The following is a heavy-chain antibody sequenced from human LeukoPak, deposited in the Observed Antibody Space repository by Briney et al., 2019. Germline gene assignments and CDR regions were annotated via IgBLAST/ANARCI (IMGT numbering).Heavy chain of an antibody. CDR1: GFTFDDYA. D-gene: IGHD6-13*01. Sequence: GGSLRLSCAASGFTFDDYAMHWVRQAPGKGLEWVSGISWDNGSIGYADSVKGRFTISRDNAKNTLYLQMNSLRAEDMALYYCAKDSGIAAAGLVYWGQGTLVTVSS. J-gene: IGHJ4*02. CDR3: AKDSGIAAAGLVY. V-gene: IGHV3-9*03. CDR2: ISWDNGSI.